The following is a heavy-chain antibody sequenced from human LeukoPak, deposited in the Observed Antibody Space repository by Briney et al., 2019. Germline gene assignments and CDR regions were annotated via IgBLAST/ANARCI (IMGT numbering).Heavy chain of an antibody. J-gene: IGHJ4*02. V-gene: IGHV1-8*01. CDR2: MNPNSGNT. CDR3: ARATGKGILTGRKLDN. D-gene: IGHD3-9*01. Sequence: GASVKVSCKASGYTFTSYDINWVRQATGQGLEWMGWMNPNSGNTGYAQKFQGRVTMTRNTSISIAYMELSSLRSDDTAVYYCARATGKGILTGRKLDNWGQGTLVTVSS. CDR1: GYTFTSYD.